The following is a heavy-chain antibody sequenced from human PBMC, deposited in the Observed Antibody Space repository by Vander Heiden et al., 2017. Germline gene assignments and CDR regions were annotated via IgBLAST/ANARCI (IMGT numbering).Heavy chain of an antibody. CDR1: GYSISSGYY. CDR3: ARDIAVAGRVFDY. D-gene: IGHD6-19*01. CDR2: IYHSGST. Sequence: QVQLQESGPGLVKPSETLSLTCAVSGYSISSGYYWGWIRQPPGKGLEWIGSIYHSGSTYYNPSLKSRVTISVDTSKNQFSLKLSSVTAADTAVYYCARDIAVAGRVFDYWCQGPLVTLSS. J-gene: IGHJ4*02. V-gene: IGHV4-38-2*02.